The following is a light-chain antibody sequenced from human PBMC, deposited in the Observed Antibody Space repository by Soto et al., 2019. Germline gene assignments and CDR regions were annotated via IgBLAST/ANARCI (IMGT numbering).Light chain of an antibody. J-gene: IGKJ3*01. CDR1: QDINSW. Sequence: DIPMTQSPSSVSASVGDRVTITCRASQDINSWLAWYQQKPGRAPKLLIYAASSLQSGVPSRFSGSESGTDFTLTISSLQPEDSATYYCQQANSFPFTFGPGTKVDIK. CDR2: AAS. V-gene: IGKV1-12*01. CDR3: QQANSFPFT.